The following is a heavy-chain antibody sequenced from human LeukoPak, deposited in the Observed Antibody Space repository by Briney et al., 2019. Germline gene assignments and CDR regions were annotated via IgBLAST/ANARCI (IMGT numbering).Heavy chain of an antibody. CDR3: ARGERGPYYMDV. Sequence: SETLSLTCTVSGGSISRYHWSWIRQPPGKGLQWIGFIYYSGSANYNPSLKSRVTISLDTSKIQFSLKLSSVTAADTAVYYCARGERGPYYMDVWGKGTTVTVSS. CDR2: IYYSGSA. V-gene: IGHV4-59*01. D-gene: IGHD1-26*01. CDR1: GGSISRYH. J-gene: IGHJ6*03.